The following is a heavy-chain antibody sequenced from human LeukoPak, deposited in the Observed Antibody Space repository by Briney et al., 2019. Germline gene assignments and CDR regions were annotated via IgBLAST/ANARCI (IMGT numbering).Heavy chain of an antibody. D-gene: IGHD6-13*01. J-gene: IGHJ4*02. Sequence: SSETLSLTCTVSGGSISSSSYYWGWIRQPPGKGLEWIGSIYYSGGTYYNPSLKSRVTISVDTSKNQFSLKLSSVTAADTAVYYCARKNRKQQPYHDYWGQGTLVTVSS. CDR3: ARKNRKQQPYHDY. CDR2: IYYSGGT. V-gene: IGHV4-39*07. CDR1: GGSISSSSYY.